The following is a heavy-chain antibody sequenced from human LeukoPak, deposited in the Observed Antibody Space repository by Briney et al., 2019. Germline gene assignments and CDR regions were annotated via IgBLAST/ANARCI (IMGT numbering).Heavy chain of an antibody. Sequence: PGGSLRLSCAASEFTFSSYAMSWVRQAPGKGLEWVSTISGSGGSTYYADSVKGRFTISRDNAKNSLYLQMNSLRAEDTAVYYCARVWSPPYTSSWPDYFDYWGQGTLVTVSS. V-gene: IGHV3-23*01. CDR2: ISGSGGST. J-gene: IGHJ4*02. CDR3: ARVWSPPYTSSWPDYFDY. CDR1: EFTFSSYA. D-gene: IGHD6-13*01.